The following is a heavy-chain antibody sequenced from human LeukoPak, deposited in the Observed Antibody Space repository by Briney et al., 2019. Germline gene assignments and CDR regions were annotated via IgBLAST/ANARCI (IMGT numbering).Heavy chain of an antibody. CDR3: ARGSTSSGWTYYYYYYYMDV. J-gene: IGHJ6*03. Sequence: GESLKISCKGSGYSFTSYWIGWVRQMPGKGLEWMGIIYPGDSDTRYSPSFQGQVTISADKSISTAYLQWSSLKASDIAMYYCARGSTSSGWTYYYYYYYMDVWGKGTTVTVSS. CDR2: IYPGDSDT. CDR1: GYSFTSYW. V-gene: IGHV5-51*01. D-gene: IGHD6-19*01.